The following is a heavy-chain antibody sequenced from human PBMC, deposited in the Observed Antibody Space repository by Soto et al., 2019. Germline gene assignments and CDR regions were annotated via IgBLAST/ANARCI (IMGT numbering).Heavy chain of an antibody. J-gene: IGHJ4*02. CDR3: AKDLYYDLWSGYPDY. CDR1: GFTFSSYG. V-gene: IGHV3-30*18. D-gene: IGHD3-3*01. CDR2: ISYDGSNK. Sequence: QVQLVESGGGVVQPGRSLRLSCAASGFTFSSYGMHWFRQAPGTGLEWVAVISYDGSNKYYADSVKGRFTISRDNSKNTLYLQMNSLRAEDTAVDYCAKDLYYDLWSGYPDYWGQGTVVTVSS.